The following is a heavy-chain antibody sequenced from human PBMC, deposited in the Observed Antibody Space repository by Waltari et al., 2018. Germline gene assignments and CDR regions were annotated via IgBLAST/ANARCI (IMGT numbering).Heavy chain of an antibody. Sequence: VQLVASGGGLAQPGGSLRLSCSASGPSFSTSWMTWVRQASGKGPEWVANIKQDGSEKYYMDSVKGRFTISRDNAKNSLYLQMNNLRVEDTAVYYCTRGGRDSSWYWRDWGQGTLVTVSS. CDR1: GPSFSTSW. V-gene: IGHV3-7*01. D-gene: IGHD6-13*01. CDR2: IKQDGSEK. J-gene: IGHJ4*02. CDR3: TRGGRDSSWYWRD.